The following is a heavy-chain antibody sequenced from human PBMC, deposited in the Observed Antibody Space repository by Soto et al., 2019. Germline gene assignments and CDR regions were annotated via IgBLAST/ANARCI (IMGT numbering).Heavy chain of an antibody. J-gene: IGHJ6*02. CDR3: AKVSGRGYYYGMDV. Sequence: GGSLRLSCAASGFTFSSYAMNWVRQAPGKGLEWVSSISGSGGSTYYADSVKGRFTISRDNSKNTLYMQMNSLRAEDTAIYYCAKVSGRGYYYGMDVWGQGTTVTVSS. D-gene: IGHD3-10*01. CDR1: GFTFSSYA. CDR2: ISGSGGST. V-gene: IGHV3-23*01.